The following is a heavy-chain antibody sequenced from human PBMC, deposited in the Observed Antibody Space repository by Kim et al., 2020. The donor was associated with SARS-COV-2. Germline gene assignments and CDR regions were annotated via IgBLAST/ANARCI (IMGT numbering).Heavy chain of an antibody. Sequence: VKGRFTISRDDSNNTLYLQMNSLKTEDTAVYYCTTDPIQLWLVSPGIFDYWGQGTLVTVSS. J-gene: IGHJ4*02. V-gene: IGHV3-15*01. CDR3: TTDPIQLWLVSPGIFDY. D-gene: IGHD5-18*01.